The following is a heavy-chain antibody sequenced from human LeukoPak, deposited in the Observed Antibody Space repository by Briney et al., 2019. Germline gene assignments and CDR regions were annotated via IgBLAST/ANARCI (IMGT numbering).Heavy chain of an antibody. CDR1: GGSMSNYY. Sequence: SETLSLTCNVSGGSMSNYYWSWIRQSPGKGLEWIGSIYYSGSTNYNPSLKSRVTISVDTSQNQFSLKLSSVTAADTAVYYCARSPVLYYFDYWGQGTLVTVSS. CDR3: ARSPVLYYFDY. CDR2: IYYSGST. J-gene: IGHJ4*02. V-gene: IGHV4-59*01.